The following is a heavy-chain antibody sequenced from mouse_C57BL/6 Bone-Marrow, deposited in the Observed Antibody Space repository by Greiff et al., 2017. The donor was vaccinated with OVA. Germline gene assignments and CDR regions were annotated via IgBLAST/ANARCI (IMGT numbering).Heavy chain of an antibody. Sequence: EVKLVESGPGLVKPSQTVFLTCTVTGISITTGTYRWSWIRQFPGNKLDWIGYIYYSGTITYNPSLPSRTNITRNTPKIQFFLEMNSLTAEDTATNYGSLHWYFDVWGTGTTVTVSS. V-gene: IGHV3-5*01. CDR1: GISITTGTYR. CDR2: IYYSGTI. CDR3: SLHWYFDV. J-gene: IGHJ1*03. D-gene: IGHD6-1*01.